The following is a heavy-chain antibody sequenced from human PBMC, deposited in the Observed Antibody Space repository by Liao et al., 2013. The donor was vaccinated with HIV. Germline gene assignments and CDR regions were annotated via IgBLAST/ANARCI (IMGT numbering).Heavy chain of an antibody. D-gene: IGHD2/OR15-2a*01. J-gene: IGHJ4*02. CDR3: ARDFSH. Sequence: QVQLQESGPGLVKPSQTLSLTCTVSGGSISNGSSHWSWIRQPAGKGLEWIGRVHTSGRTNYNPSLKSRVTISMDASKNNLSLRLRSVTAADTAVYYCARDFSHWGRGTLVTVSS. CDR1: GGSISNGSSH. CDR2: VHTSGRT. V-gene: IGHV4-61*02.